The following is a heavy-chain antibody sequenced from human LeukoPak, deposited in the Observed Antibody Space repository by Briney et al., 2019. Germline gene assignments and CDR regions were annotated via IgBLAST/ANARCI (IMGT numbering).Heavy chain of an antibody. CDR1: GFTFSSYG. J-gene: IGHJ4*02. D-gene: IGHD2-2*01. Sequence: GGSLRLSRAASGFTFSSYGMHWVRQVPGKGLEWVAFIRYDGSNKYYADSVKGRFTISRDNSKNTLYLQMNSLRAEDTAVYYCAKDYYCSSTSCGIDYWGQGTLVTVSS. CDR3: AKDYYCSSTSCGIDY. V-gene: IGHV3-30*02. CDR2: IRYDGSNK.